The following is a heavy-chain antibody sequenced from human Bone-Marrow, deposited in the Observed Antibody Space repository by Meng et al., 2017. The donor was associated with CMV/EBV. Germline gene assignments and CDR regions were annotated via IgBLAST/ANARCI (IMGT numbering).Heavy chain of an antibody. CDR3: AKYLLPRVLRDGFDI. Sequence: GGSLRLSCAASGFSFDDYGMHWVRQAPGKGLEWVSSISGGDGSTYSADSVKGRFTISRDNSKNTVFLQMSSLRAEDTAVYYCAKYLLPRVLRDGFDIWGQGTLVTVSS. CDR1: GFSFDDYG. D-gene: IGHD2-15*01. J-gene: IGHJ3*02. CDR2: ISGGDGST. V-gene: IGHV3-23*01.